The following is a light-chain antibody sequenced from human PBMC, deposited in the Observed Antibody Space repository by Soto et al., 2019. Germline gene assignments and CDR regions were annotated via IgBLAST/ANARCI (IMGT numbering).Light chain of an antibody. J-gene: IGLJ1*01. Sequence: QSALTQPPSASGSPGQSVVISCTGTSSDVGGYNYVSWYQQHPGKAPKLMIYEANKRPSGVPDRFSGSKSGNTASLTVSGLQAEDEADYYCSSYAGSSNVFGTGTKLTVL. CDR3: SSYAGSSNV. CDR2: EAN. CDR1: SSDVGGYNY. V-gene: IGLV2-8*01.